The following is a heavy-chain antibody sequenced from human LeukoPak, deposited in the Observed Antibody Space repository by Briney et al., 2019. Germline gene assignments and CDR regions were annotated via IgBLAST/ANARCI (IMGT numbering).Heavy chain of an antibody. J-gene: IGHJ3*02. D-gene: IGHD1-26*01. CDR3: AREAVIVGAIAGDALDI. Sequence: SQTLSLTCTVSGGSISSGSYYWSWIRQPAGKGLEWIGRIYTSGSTNYNPSLKSRVTISVDTSKNQFSLKLSSVTAADTAVYYCAREAVIVGAIAGDALDIWGQGTMVTVSS. V-gene: IGHV4-61*02. CDR2: IYTSGST. CDR1: GGSISSGSYY.